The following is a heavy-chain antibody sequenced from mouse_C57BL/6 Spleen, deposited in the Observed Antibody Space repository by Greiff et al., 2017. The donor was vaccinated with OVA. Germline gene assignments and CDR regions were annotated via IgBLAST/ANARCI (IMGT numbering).Heavy chain of an antibody. Sequence: EVQLQQSGPELVKPGASVKISCKASGYTFTDYYMNWVKQSHGKSLEWIGDINPNNGGTSYNQKFKGKATLTVDKSSSTAYMELRSLTSEDSAVYYCAREGNYDVMDYWGQGTSVTVSS. V-gene: IGHV1-26*01. J-gene: IGHJ4*01. CDR3: AREGNYDVMDY. CDR2: INPNNGGT. D-gene: IGHD2-4*01. CDR1: GYTFTDYY.